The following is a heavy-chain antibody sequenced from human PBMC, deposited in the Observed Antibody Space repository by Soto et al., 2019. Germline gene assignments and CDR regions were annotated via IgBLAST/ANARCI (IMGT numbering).Heavy chain of an antibody. CDR2: IYYSGST. J-gene: IGHJ4*02. D-gene: IGHD5-18*01. CDR1: GGSISSGGYY. V-gene: IGHV4-30-4*01. CDR3: ARGTHTAMVLGDYFDY. Sequence: SETLSLTCTVSGGSISSGGYYWSWIRQPPGKGLEWIGFIYYSGSTYYNPSLKSRVTISVDTSKNQFSLKLSSVTAADTAVYYCARGTHTAMVLGDYFDYWGQGTLVTVSS.